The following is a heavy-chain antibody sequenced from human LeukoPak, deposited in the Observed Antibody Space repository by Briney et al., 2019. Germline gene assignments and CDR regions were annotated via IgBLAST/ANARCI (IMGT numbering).Heavy chain of an antibody. D-gene: IGHD2-15*01. CDR1: GFTFSTYT. Sequence: GGSLRLSCAASGFTFSTYTMDWVRQAPGKGLEWVSSISSSSNYIYYADSVQGRFTISRDNAKNSLYLQMNSLRAEDTAVYYCARAGYCSGGSCCGSDYWGQGTLVSVSS. CDR3: ARAGYCSGGSCCGSDY. CDR2: ISSSSNYI. J-gene: IGHJ4*02. V-gene: IGHV3-21*01.